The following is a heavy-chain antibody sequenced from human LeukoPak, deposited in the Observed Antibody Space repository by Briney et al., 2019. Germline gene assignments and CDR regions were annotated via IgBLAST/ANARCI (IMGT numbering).Heavy chain of an antibody. J-gene: IGHJ4*02. V-gene: IGHV3-21*01. D-gene: IGHD2-21*02. CDR2: ISSSSSYI. Sequence: PGGSLRLSCAASGFTFSSYNMNWVRQAPGKGLEWVSSISSSSSYIYFADSVKGRFTISRDNAKNSLYLQMNSLRAEDTAVYYCARGTGGDYYFDSWGQGTLVTVSS. CDR3: ARGTGGDYYFDS. CDR1: GFTFSSYN.